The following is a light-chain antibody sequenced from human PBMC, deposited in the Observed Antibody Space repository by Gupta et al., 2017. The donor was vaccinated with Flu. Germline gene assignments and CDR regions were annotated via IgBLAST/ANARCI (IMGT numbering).Light chain of an antibody. J-gene: IGLJ3*02. CDR3: YPSYSNYSWV. V-gene: IGLV7-46*01. CDR2: ETD. Sequence: TVNSTWGISTGAVTSGHFPYWVQQKPGQAPRILMFETDNKPAGTPARFSGSLLGATDALTISGAQPEDEADYYCYPSYSNYSWVFGGGTKLTV. CDR1: TGAVTSGHF.